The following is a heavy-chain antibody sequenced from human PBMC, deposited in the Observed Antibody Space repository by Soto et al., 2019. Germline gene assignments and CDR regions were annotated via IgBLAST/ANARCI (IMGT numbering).Heavy chain of an antibody. CDR1: GYTFTNFH. V-gene: IGHV1-8*02. J-gene: IGHJ5*02. D-gene: IGHD3-10*01. CDR2: MNPYSGDT. CDR3: ARGSPGPVDH. Sequence: QVQLVQSGAEVRKPGASVKVSCKASGYTFTNFHFNWVRQATGQGLEWIGWMNPYSGDTGYAQNFQGRVTMTRDTSINTAYMEMTSLKSDDTAVYYCARGSPGPVDHWGQGTPVTVSS.